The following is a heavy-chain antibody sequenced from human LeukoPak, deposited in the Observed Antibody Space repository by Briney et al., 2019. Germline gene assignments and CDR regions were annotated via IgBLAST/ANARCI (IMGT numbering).Heavy chain of an antibody. CDR3: ARAPEGTAMVRDDWYFDL. J-gene: IGHJ2*01. V-gene: IGHV1-18*01. Sequence: GASVKVSCKASGYTFTSYGISWVRQAPGQGLEWMGWISAYNGNTNYAQKLQGRVTMTTDTSTSTAYMELRSLRSEDTAVYYCARAPEGTAMVRDDWYFDLWGRGTLVTVSS. D-gene: IGHD5-18*01. CDR1: GYTFTSYG. CDR2: ISAYNGNT.